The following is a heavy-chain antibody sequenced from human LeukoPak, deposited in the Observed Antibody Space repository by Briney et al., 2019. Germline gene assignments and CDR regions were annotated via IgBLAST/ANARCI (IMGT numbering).Heavy chain of an antibody. CDR1: GLTCSNCW. CDR2: IKSDGSST. Sequence: PGGSLRLSCAASGLTCSNCWMHWVRQAPGKGLVWVSRIKSDGSSTSYADSVKGRFTISRDNAKNTLYLQMNSLRVEDTAVYYCARRGAVTYAFDIWGQGTMVTVSS. D-gene: IGHD4-17*01. CDR3: ARRGAVTYAFDI. J-gene: IGHJ3*02. V-gene: IGHV3-74*01.